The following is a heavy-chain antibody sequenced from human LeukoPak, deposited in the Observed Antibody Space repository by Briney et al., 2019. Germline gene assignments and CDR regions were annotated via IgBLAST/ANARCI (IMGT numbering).Heavy chain of an antibody. V-gene: IGHV3-23*01. CDR1: GFTFSNYG. D-gene: IGHD4-11*01. Sequence: GGSLRLSCAASGFTFSNYGMSWVRQAPGKGLEWVSVISGSGANTYYADSVKGRFTISRDNSKNTLYLQVNSLRAEDTAVYYCAKAKSYYSIYDYWGQGTLVTVSS. J-gene: IGHJ4*02. CDR2: ISGSGANT. CDR3: AKAKSYYSIYDY.